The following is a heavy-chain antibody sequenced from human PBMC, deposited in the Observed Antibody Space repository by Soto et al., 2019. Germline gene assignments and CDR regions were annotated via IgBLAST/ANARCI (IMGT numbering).Heavy chain of an antibody. J-gene: IGHJ5*02. Sequence: GASVEVSCKASGGTFSSYAISWVRQAPGQGLEWMGGIIPIFGTANYAQKFQGRVTITADESTSTAYMELGSLRSEDTAVYYCARVKEMATNWFGPWGQGTLVTVSS. D-gene: IGHD5-12*01. CDR1: GGTFSSYA. CDR2: IIPIFGTA. V-gene: IGHV1-69*13. CDR3: ARVKEMATNWFGP.